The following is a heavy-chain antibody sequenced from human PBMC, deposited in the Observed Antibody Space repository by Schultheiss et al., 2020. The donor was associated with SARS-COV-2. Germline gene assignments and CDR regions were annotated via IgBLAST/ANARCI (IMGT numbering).Heavy chain of an antibody. CDR2: ISYDGSNK. CDR1: GFTFSSYG. D-gene: IGHD6-6*01. V-gene: IGHV3-30*18. Sequence: GESLKISCAASGFTFSSYGMHWVRQAPGKGLEWVAVISYDGSNKYYADSVKGRFTISRDNSKNTLYLQMNSLRAEDTAVYYCAKGSSPNYYYYGMDVWGQGTTVTVSS. J-gene: IGHJ6*02. CDR3: AKGSSPNYYYYGMDV.